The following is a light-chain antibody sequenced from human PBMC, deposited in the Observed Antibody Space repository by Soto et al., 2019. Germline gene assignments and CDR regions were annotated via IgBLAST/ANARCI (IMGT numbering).Light chain of an antibody. V-gene: IGKV3-20*01. CDR2: GAF. CDR3: QQYASAPLT. CDR1: QTVSKNY. J-gene: IGKJ4*01. Sequence: EIVLTQSPGTLSLSSGERATLSCRASQTVSKNYLAWFQQNSGQAPRLLISGAFNRATGIPDRFSGSGTGTDFTLIISRLEPEDFTMYYYQQYASAPLTFGGGTKV.